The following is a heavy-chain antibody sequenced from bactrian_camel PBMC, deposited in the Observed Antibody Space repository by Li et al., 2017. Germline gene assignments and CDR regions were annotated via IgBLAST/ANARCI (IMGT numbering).Heavy chain of an antibody. V-gene: IGHV3S44*01. CDR3: AAAHVGYWPVKVEDYAY. CDR1: GFTYAKNL. D-gene: IGHD5*01. J-gene: IGHJ4*01. CDR2: IFVGEGNT. Sequence: VQLVESGGGSVQAGGSLTLSCLASGFTYAKNLMGWFRQAPGKEREPVASIFVGEGNTWYVDSVKGRSTISQDKAENMWYLQMNSLNPEDTAMYICAAAHVGYWPVKVEDYAYWGQGTQVTV.